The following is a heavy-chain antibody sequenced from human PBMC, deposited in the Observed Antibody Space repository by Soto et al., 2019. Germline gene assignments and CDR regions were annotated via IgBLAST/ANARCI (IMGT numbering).Heavy chain of an antibody. Sequence: QVQLEESGGGVVQPGRSLRLSCKGSGFTFSSYAIQCVRQAPGKGLEWVAAISDDGTNKHTADSVKGRFTISRDNSRNTVYLQVNSLRVEDTAVDYCVRRLTTTVTAMGYWGQGTPVTVSS. CDR1: GFTFSSYA. D-gene: IGHD4-17*01. CDR3: VRRLTTTVTAMGY. V-gene: IGHV3-30-3*01. J-gene: IGHJ4*02. CDR2: ISDDGTNK.